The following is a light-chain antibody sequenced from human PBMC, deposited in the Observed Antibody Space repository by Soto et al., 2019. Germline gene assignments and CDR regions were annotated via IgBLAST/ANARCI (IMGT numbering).Light chain of an antibody. J-gene: IGKJ1*01. CDR2: GAS. CDR3: LQYAASPRT. V-gene: IGKV3-20*01. Sequence: EIVLTQSPGTLSLSPRERATLSCRASQSVSNNYLAWYQHRPGQAPRLLIYGASTRAPGIPDRFSGSGSGTDFTLTISRLEPEDFAVYYCLQYAASPRTFGQGTQVEV. CDR1: QSVSNNY.